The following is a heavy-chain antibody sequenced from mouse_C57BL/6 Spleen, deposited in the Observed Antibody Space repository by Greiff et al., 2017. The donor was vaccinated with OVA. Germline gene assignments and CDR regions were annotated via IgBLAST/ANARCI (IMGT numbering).Heavy chain of an antibody. D-gene: IGHD1-1*01. Sequence: EVHLVESGGGLVKPGGSLKLSCAASGFTFSSYAMSWVRQTPEKRLEWVATISDGGSYTYYPDNVKGRFTISRDNAKNNLYLQMSHLKSEDTAMYYCARDTTVVAYWYFDVWGTGTTVTVSS. CDR1: GFTFSSYA. V-gene: IGHV5-4*01. CDR2: ISDGGSYT. CDR3: ARDTTVVAYWYFDV. J-gene: IGHJ1*03.